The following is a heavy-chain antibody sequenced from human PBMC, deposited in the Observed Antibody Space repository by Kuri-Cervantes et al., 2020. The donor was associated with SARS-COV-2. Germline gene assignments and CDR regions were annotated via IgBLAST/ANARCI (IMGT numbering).Heavy chain of an antibody. CDR2: INHSGST. Sequence: GSLRLSCAVYGGSFSGYYWSWIRQPPGKGLEWIGEINHSGSTNYNPSLKSRVTISVDTSKNQFSLKLSSVTAADTAVYYCASSYSWGQGTLVTVSS. J-gene: IGHJ4*02. D-gene: IGHD5-18*01. CDR3: ASSYS. V-gene: IGHV4-34*01. CDR1: GGSFSGYY.